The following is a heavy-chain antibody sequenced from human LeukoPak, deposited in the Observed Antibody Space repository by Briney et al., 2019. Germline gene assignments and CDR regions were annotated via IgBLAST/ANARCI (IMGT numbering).Heavy chain of an antibody. CDR2: ISLDGSNK. CDR1: GFTFSSYA. CDR3: VRASTTVPNLLDY. V-gene: IGHV3-30*03. Sequence: PGRSLRLSCAASGFTFSSYAMHWVRQAPGKGLEWVAVISLDGSNKYYADSVKGRFSISRDNSKNTLYLQTSSLRAEDTAVYYCVRASTTVPNLLDYWGQGTLVTVSS. J-gene: IGHJ4*02. D-gene: IGHD4-17*01.